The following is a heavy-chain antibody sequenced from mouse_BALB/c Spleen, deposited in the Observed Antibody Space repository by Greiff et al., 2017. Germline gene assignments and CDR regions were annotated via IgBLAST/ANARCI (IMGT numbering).Heavy chain of an antibody. D-gene: IGHD2-4*01. J-gene: IGHJ2*01. CDR1: GYTFTSYT. Sequence: QVQLQQSGAELARPGASVKMSCKASGYTFTSYTMHWVKQRPGQGLEWIGYINPSSGYTNYNQKFKDKATLTADKSSSTAYMQLSSLTSEDSAVYYCARPYDYDEGGYYFDDWGQGTTLTVSS. V-gene: IGHV1-4*01. CDR3: ARPYDYDEGGYYFDD. CDR2: INPSSGYT.